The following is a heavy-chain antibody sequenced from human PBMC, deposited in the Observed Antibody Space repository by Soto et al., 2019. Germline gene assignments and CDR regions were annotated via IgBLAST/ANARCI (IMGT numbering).Heavy chain of an antibody. Sequence: PSETLSLTCSFSGDSVTSHYLTWIRQSPEKGLEWIGYMHYTGISYYNPSLQSRVTISVDTAKNQFSLKLSSVTDADTAVYHCARRHRAFDPWSQGTLVTVSS. V-gene: IGHV4-59*08. CDR1: GDSVTSHY. CDR2: MHYTGIS. CDR3: ARRHRAFDP. J-gene: IGHJ5*02.